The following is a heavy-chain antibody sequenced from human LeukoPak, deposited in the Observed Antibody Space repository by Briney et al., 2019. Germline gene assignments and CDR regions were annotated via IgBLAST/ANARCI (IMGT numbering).Heavy chain of an antibody. J-gene: IGHJ3*02. D-gene: IGHD3-3*01. CDR3: AREAHYDFWSGYPNAAFDI. V-gene: IGHV1-2*02. CDR1: GYTFTGYY. Sequence: GASVKVSCKASGYTFTGYYMHWVRQAPGQGLEWMGWINPNSGGTNYAQKFQGRVTMTRDTSISTAYMELSRLRSDDTAVYYCAREAHYDFWSGYPNAAFDIWGQGTMVTVSS. CDR2: INPNSGGT.